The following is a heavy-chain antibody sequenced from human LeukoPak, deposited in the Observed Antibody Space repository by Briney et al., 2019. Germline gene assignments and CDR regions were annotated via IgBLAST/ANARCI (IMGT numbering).Heavy chain of an antibody. V-gene: IGHV7-4-1*02. CDR3: ARVSLYTSSSFRGDY. CDR1: GYTFTSYA. D-gene: IGHD6-6*01. Sequence: ASVKVSCKASGYTFTSYAMNWVRQAPGQGLEWMGWINTNTGDPTYAQGFTGRFVFSLDTSVSTAYLQISSLEAEDTAVYYCARVSLYTSSSFRGDYWGQGTLVTVSS. J-gene: IGHJ4*02. CDR2: INTNTGDP.